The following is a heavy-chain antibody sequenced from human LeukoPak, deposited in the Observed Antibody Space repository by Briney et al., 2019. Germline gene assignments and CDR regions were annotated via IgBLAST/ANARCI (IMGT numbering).Heavy chain of an antibody. V-gene: IGHV3-48*03. CDR1: GFTFSSYE. CDR3: ARDGGSSWYYYYYYYMDV. D-gene: IGHD6-13*01. CDR2: NSSSGSTI. J-gene: IGHJ6*03. Sequence: GGSLRLSCAASGFTFSSYEMNWVRQAPGKGLEWVSYNSSSGSTIYYADSVKGRFTISRDNSKNTLYLQMNSLRAEDTAVYYCARDGGSSWYYYYYYYMDVWGKGTTVTVSS.